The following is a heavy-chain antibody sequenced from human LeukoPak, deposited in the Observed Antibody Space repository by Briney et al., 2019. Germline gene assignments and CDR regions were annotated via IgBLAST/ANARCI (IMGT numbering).Heavy chain of an antibody. CDR2: INSDGSST. Sequence: GGSLRLFCAASGFTFSSYWMHWVRQASGKGLVWVSRINSDGSSTKYADSVKGRFTISRDNAKNTLYLQMNSLRAEDTAVYYCARGLSGDSLDEYFQHWGQGTLVTVSS. CDR3: ARGLSGDSLDEYFQH. D-gene: IGHD4-17*01. CDR1: GFTFSSYW. J-gene: IGHJ1*01. V-gene: IGHV3-74*03.